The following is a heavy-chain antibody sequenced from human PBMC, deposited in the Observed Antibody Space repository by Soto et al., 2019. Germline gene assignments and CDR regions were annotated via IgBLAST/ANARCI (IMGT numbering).Heavy chain of an antibody. J-gene: IGHJ4*02. D-gene: IGHD6-19*01. CDR1: GDSFTGFW. Sequence: EVQLVQSGAEVKKPGESLKISCKVSGDSFTGFWIGWVRQMPGKGLEWLGSIYPRDSDTRYSPSFQGQVTISADKSLSAAYLQWHSLQASDTAIYYCARQHPLDSRVWYTWGQGTLVTVSS. V-gene: IGHV5-51*01. CDR2: IYPRDSDT. CDR3: ARQHPLDSRVWYT.